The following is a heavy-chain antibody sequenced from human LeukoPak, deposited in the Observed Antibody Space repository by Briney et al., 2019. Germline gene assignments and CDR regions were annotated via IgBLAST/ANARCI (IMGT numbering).Heavy chain of an antibody. Sequence: GGSLSLSCAASGFTFDDYAMSWVRQAPGKGLEWVSGVNWNGDSIGYADSVKGRFTVFRDNAKNSLYLQMNSLRAEDTAFYYCARDLRNVVVVAASLDYWGQGALVTVSS. CDR1: GFTFDDYA. CDR2: VNWNGDSI. V-gene: IGHV3-20*04. J-gene: IGHJ4*02. CDR3: ARDLRNVVVVAASLDY. D-gene: IGHD2-15*01.